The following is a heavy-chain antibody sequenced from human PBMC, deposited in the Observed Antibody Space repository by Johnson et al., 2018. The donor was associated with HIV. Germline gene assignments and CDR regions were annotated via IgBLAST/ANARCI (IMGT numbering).Heavy chain of an antibody. J-gene: IGHJ3*02. Sequence: QMMLVESGGGLVKPGGSLRLSCAPSGFTFSDYYMSWMRQAPGQGLEWVSYISSSGSNIYKADSVKGRFTISRDNAKNSLFLQMNSLRAEDTAVYYCARVGANFDAVDIWGQGTMVTVSS. D-gene: IGHD4/OR15-4a*01. CDR1: GFTFSDYY. V-gene: IGHV3-11*04. CDR2: ISSSGSNI. CDR3: ARVGANFDAVDI.